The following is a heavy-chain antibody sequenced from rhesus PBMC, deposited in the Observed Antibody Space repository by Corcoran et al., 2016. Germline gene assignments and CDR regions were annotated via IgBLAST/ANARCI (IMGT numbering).Heavy chain of an antibody. CDR2: IYGNSART. CDR1: GGSISGYYY. D-gene: IGHD6-31*01. J-gene: IGHJ4*01. CDR3: ASLYSSGWYTNPDY. Sequence: QVQLQQWGEGLVKPSETLSLTCAVYGGSISGYYYWSWIRQPPGKGLEWIGYIYGNSARTNYNPSLKNRVTISIDTSKNQFSLKLSSVTAADTAVYYCASLYSSGWYTNPDYWGQGVLVTVSS. V-gene: IGHV4-73*01.